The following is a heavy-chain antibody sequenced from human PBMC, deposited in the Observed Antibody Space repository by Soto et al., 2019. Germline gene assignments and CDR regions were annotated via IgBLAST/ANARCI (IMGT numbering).Heavy chain of an antibody. CDR3: ARHHFFCTGGSCYLQAYHYYGLDV. J-gene: IGHJ6*02. CDR1: GGSISSGDYY. V-gene: IGHV4-30-4*01. D-gene: IGHD2-15*01. CDR2: IYYSGST. Sequence: SETLSLTCTVSGGSISSGDYYWSWIRQPPGKGLEWIGYIYYSGSTYYNPSLKSRVTISVDPSKNQFSLKLSSVTAADTAVYYCARHHFFCTGGSCYLQAYHYYGLDVWGQGTTVT.